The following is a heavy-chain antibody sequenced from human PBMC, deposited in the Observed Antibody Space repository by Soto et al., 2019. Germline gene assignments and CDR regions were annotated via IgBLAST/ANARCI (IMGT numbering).Heavy chain of an antibody. CDR3: ARLYSAYYDFWSGYSSYNWFDP. CDR2: INPSGGST. Sequence: ASVKVSCKASGHTFTSYYMHWVRQAPGQGLEWMGIINPSGGSTSYAQKFQGRVTMTRDTSTSTVYMELSSLRSEDTAVYYCARLYSAYYDFWSGYSSYNWFDPWGQGTLVTVSS. D-gene: IGHD3-3*01. V-gene: IGHV1-46*01. J-gene: IGHJ5*02. CDR1: GHTFTSYY.